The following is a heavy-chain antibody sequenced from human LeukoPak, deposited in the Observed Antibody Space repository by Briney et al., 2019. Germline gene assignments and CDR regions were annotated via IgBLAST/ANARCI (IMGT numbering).Heavy chain of an antibody. CDR3: ARDSSGFEFVP. D-gene: IGHD6-19*01. V-gene: IGHV4-59*01. Sequence: SENLSFTCTVSGGSISNYYWSWIRQPPGKGLEWIGYIYYSGSTNYNPSLKSRVTISVDTSKSQVSLKLSSVTAADMAVYYCARDSSGFEFVPWGEGTLVAVSS. CDR2: IYYSGST. CDR1: GGSISNYY. J-gene: IGHJ5*02.